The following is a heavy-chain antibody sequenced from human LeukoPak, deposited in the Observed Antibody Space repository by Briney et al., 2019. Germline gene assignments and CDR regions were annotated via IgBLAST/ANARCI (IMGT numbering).Heavy chain of an antibody. CDR1: GFTFSTYG. J-gene: IGHJ6*03. CDR2: IKQDGSEK. CDR3: ARKGGPSNYGYYYYYMDV. Sequence: PGGSLRLSCAASGFTFSTYGMSWVRQAPGKGLEWVANIKQDGSEKYYVDSVKGRFTISRDNAKNSLYLQMNSLRAEDTAVYYCARKGGPSNYGYYYYYMDVWGKGTTVTVSS. V-gene: IGHV3-7*01. D-gene: IGHD4-11*01.